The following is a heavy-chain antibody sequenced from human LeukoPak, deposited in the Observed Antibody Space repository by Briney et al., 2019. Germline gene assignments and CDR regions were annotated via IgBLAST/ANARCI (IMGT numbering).Heavy chain of an antibody. CDR2: ISSSGSTI. V-gene: IGHV3-48*03. CDR3: ARDLLAMIPSFSAEY. J-gene: IGHJ4*02. D-gene: IGHD5-12*01. Sequence: PGGSLRLSCAASGFTFSSYDMNWVRQAPGKGLEWVSYISSSGSTIYYADSVKGRFTISRDNAKNSLYLQMNSLRAEDTAVYYCARDLLAMIPSFSAEYWGQGTLVTVSS. CDR1: GFTFSSYD.